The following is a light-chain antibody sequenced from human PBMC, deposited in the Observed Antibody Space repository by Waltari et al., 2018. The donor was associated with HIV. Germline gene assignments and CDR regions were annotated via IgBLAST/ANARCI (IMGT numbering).Light chain of an antibody. CDR2: GAS. CDR1: QSVSSSY. CDR3: QQYGNSPRT. V-gene: IGKV3-20*01. Sequence: EIVLTQSPGTLSLSPGARATLSCRASQSVSSSYLAWYQQKPGQAPRLLISGASSRATGIPDRFSGSGSGTDFTLTISRLEPEDFAVYYCQQYGNSPRTFGQGTKLEIK. J-gene: IGKJ2*02.